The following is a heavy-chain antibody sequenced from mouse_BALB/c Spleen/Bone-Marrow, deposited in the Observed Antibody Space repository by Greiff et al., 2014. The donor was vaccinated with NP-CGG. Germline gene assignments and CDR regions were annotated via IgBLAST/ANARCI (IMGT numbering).Heavy chain of an antibody. CDR3: ARSRMRYGAMDY. CDR1: GFTFSDYY. CDR2: VSDGGNYT. J-gene: IGHJ4*01. Sequence: EVQLQQSGGGLVKPGGSLKLSCAASGFTFSDYYICWLRQTPEKRLEWVATVSDGGNYTYYPDSVKGRFTISRDNAKNNLYLQMSSLKSEDTAMYYCARSRMRYGAMDYWGQGTSVTVFS. V-gene: IGHV5-4*02. D-gene: IGHD2-10*02.